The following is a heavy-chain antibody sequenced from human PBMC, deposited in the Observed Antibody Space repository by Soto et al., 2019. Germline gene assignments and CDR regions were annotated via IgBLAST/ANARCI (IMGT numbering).Heavy chain of an antibody. CDR1: GGSISSGGYY. CDR2: IYYSGST. J-gene: IGHJ4*02. D-gene: IGHD2-2*01. V-gene: IGHV4-31*03. Sequence: SETLSLTCTVSGGSISSGGYYWSWIRQHPGKGLEWIGYIYYSGSTYYNPSLKSRVTISVDTSKNQFSLKLSSVTAADTAVYYCARVNIVVVPAATATHFDYWGQGTLVTVSS. CDR3: ARVNIVVVPAATATHFDY.